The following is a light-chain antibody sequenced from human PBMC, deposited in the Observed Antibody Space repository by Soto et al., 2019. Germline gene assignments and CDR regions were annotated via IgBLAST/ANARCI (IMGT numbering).Light chain of an antibody. CDR1: SSDIGAYKY. Sequence: QSALTQPASVSGSPGQSITISCTGTSSDIGAYKYVSWFQQHPGKAPKLMIYDVSNRPSGVSNRFSGSKSGNTASLTISGLQAEDEDDYYCNSYTTRSTQVFGTGTKLTVL. CDR3: NSYTTRSTQV. V-gene: IGLV2-14*01. CDR2: DVS. J-gene: IGLJ1*01.